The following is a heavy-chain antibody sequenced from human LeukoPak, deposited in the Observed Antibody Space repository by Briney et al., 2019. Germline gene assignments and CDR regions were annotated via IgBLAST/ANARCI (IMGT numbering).Heavy chain of an antibody. CDR2: INPNSGGT. D-gene: IGHD1-26*01. V-gene: IGHV1-2*02. J-gene: IGHJ4*02. Sequence: ASVKVSCKASGYTFTGYYMHWVRQAPGQGLEWMGWINPNSGGTNYAQKFQGSVTMTRDTSISTAYMELSRLRSDDTAVYYCARDLSGSYGGIDYWGQGTLVTVSS. CDR3: ARDLSGSYGGIDY. CDR1: GYTFTGYY.